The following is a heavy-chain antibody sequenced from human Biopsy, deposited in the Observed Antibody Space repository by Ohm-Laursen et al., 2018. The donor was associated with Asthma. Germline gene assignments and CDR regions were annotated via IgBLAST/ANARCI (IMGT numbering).Heavy chain of an antibody. CDR3: ADFCSGGNCPDH. CDR2: IHYSGST. Sequence: SETLSLTCTVSGVSIRSYYWTWIRQPPGKGLEWIGNIHYSGSTYSNPSLKSRVTISVDTSKKQISLRLSSVIAADTAVYYCADFCSGGNCPDHWGQGTLVTVSS. CDR1: GVSIRSYY. V-gene: IGHV4-59*01. D-gene: IGHD2-15*01. J-gene: IGHJ4*02.